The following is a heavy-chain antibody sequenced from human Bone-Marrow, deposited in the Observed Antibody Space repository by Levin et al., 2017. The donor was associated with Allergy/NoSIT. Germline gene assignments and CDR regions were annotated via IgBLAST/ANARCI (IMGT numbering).Heavy chain of an antibody. Sequence: GESLKISCKASGYTFNSYGISWVRQAPGQGLEWMGWISVYNENTIYAQKFQGRVTMTTDTSTSMAYLELRSLGSDDTAVYYCARETAAIPIFGVVILRGMDVWGQGTTVTVSS. V-gene: IGHV1-18*01. CDR2: ISVYNENT. CDR3: ARETAAIPIFGVVILRGMDV. J-gene: IGHJ6*02. CDR1: GYTFNSYG. D-gene: IGHD3-3*01.